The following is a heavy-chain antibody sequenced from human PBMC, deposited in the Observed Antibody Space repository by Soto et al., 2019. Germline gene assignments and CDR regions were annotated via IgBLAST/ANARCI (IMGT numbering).Heavy chain of an antibody. Sequence: QVQLVESGGGVVQPGRSLRLSCAASGFTFSSYGMHWVRQAPGKGLEWVAVISYDGSNKYYADSVKGRFTISRDNSKNTLDLQMNSLRAEDTAVYYCAKDRSSRYCSSTSCYAPVDYWGQGTLVTVSS. D-gene: IGHD2-2*01. CDR2: ISYDGSNK. CDR3: AKDRSSRYCSSTSCYAPVDY. V-gene: IGHV3-30*18. J-gene: IGHJ4*02. CDR1: GFTFSSYG.